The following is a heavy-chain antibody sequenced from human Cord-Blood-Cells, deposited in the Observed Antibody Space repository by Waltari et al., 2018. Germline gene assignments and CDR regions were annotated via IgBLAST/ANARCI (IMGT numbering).Heavy chain of an antibody. V-gene: IGHV3-30*02. CDR1: GFTFSSYG. J-gene: IGHJ3*02. CDR3: AKVPVSPVDAFDI. CDR2: IWYDGSNK. Sequence: QVQLVESGGGVVQPGGSLRLSCAASGFTFSSYGMHWVRQAPGKGLEWVAFIWYDGSNKYYADSVKGRFTISRDNSKNTLYLQMNSLRAEDTAVYYCAKVPVSPVDAFDIWGQGTMVTVSS.